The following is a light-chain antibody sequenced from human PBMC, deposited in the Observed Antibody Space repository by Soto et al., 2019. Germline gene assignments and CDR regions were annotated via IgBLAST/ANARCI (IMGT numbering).Light chain of an antibody. CDR2: DAS. J-gene: IGKJ1*01. CDR3: QQYNSYWT. CDR1: QSISSW. Sequence: DIQISFSPSTLSASVRDRVTTTLRASQSISSWLAWYQQKPGKAPKLLIYDASSLKSGVPSRFSGSGSGTEFTLTISSLQPDDFATYYCQQYNSYWTFGQGTKVDIK. V-gene: IGKV1-5*01.